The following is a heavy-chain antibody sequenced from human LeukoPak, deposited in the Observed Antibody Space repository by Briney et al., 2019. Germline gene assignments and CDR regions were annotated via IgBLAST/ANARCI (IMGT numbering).Heavy chain of an antibody. CDR2: INPSGGST. Sequence: GASVKVSCKASGYTFTSYYMHWVRQAPGQGLEWMGIINPSGGSTSYAQKFQGRVTITADESTSTAYMELSSLRSEDTAVYYCAREDQYCSSTSCEMGGFDYWGQGTLVTVSS. CDR3: AREDQYCSSTSCEMGGFDY. CDR1: GYTFTSYY. J-gene: IGHJ4*02. D-gene: IGHD2-2*01. V-gene: IGHV1-46*01.